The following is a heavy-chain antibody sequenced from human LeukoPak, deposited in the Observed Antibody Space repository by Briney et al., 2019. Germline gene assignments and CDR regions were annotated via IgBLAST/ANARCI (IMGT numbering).Heavy chain of an antibody. CDR1: GFTFSRDW. CDR2: MNSDGSTT. Sequence: PGGSLRLSRAASGFTFSRDWMHWVRQGPGKGLVWVSRMNSDGSTTNYADSVKGRFTISRDNAKNTLYLQMSSLRAEDTAVYYCVRALMGTSDHWGQGSLVTVSS. J-gene: IGHJ4*02. CDR3: VRALMGTSDH. V-gene: IGHV3-74*01. D-gene: IGHD7-27*01.